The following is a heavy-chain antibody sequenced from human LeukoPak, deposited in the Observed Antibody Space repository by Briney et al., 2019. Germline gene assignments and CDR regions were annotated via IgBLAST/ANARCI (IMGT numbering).Heavy chain of an antibody. CDR1: GYTFTSYY. V-gene: IGHV1-46*01. Sequence: ASVKVSCKASGYTFTSYYMHWVRQAPGQGLGWMGIINPSGGSTSYAQKFQGRVTMTRDMSTSTVYMELSSLRSEDTAVYYCARAVGATSSEGDAFDIWGQGTMVTVSS. CDR3: ARAVGATSSEGDAFDI. D-gene: IGHD1-26*01. J-gene: IGHJ3*02. CDR2: INPSGGST.